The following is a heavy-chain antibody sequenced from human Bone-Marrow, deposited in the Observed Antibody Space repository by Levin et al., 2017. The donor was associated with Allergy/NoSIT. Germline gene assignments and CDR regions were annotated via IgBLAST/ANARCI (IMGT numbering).Heavy chain of an antibody. Sequence: GESLKISCAASGFTFSSYAMSWVRQAPEKGLDWVSSISGGAAVTYYADSVKGRFTISRDNSKNTLYLHLNSLRVEDTALYYCAKEAAFDPTDPADSWGQGTLVTVSS. CDR2: ISGGAAVT. CDR3: AKEAAFDPTDPADS. J-gene: IGHJ4*02. V-gene: IGHV3-23*01. D-gene: IGHD6-13*01. CDR1: GFTFSSYA.